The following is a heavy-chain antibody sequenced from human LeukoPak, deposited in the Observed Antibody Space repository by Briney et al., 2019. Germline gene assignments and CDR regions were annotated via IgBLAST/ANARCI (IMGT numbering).Heavy chain of an antibody. J-gene: IGHJ4*02. D-gene: IGHD6-19*01. Sequence: PGRALRLSCTASGFTFGDYAMSWVRQAPGKGLEWVSYISSSSRTTYYADSVKGRFTISRDNAKNSLYLKMNSLRDEDTAVYYCAGAGSGGYFDYWGQGTLVTVSS. CDR3: AGAGSGGYFDY. V-gene: IGHV3-48*02. CDR2: ISSSSRTT. CDR1: GFTFGDYA.